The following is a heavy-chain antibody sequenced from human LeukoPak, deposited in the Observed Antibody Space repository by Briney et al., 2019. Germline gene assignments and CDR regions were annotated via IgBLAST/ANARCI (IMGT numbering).Heavy chain of an antibody. Sequence: PSETLSLTCAVYGGSFSGYYWSWIRQPPGKGLEWIGEINHSGSTNYNPSLKSRVTLSVDTSKNQFSLNLRSVTAADTAVYYCARGPFRDSSSWYYFDYWGQGTLVTVSS. J-gene: IGHJ4*02. CDR2: INHSGST. CDR1: GGSFSGYY. D-gene: IGHD6-13*01. CDR3: ARGPFRDSSSWYYFDY. V-gene: IGHV4-34*01.